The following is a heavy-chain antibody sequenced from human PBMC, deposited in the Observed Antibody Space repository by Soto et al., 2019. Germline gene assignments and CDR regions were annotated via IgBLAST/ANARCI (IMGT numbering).Heavy chain of an antibody. CDR2: IYYSGST. D-gene: IGHD2-21*01. CDR1: GGSISSGGYY. Sequence: QVQLQESGPGLVKPSQTLSLTCTVSGGSISSGGYYWSWIRQHPGKGLEWIGYIYYSGSTYYNPSLKRRLYISVDTPRTLFSRILSSVTATDTAVYYCARGAIEAAAFPAAYSAAFAYWCGGTLVTVSS. V-gene: IGHV4-31*03. J-gene: IGHJ4*02. CDR3: ARGAIEAAAFPAAYSAAFAY.